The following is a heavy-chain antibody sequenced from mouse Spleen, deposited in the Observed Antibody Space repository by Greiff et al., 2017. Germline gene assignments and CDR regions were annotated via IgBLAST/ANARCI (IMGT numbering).Heavy chain of an antibody. CDR1: GYSITSGYY. Sequence: VQLKDSGPGLVKPSQSLSLTCSVTGYSITSGYYWNWIRQFPGNKLEWMGYISYDGSNNYNPSLKNRISITRDTSKNQFFLKLNSVTTEDTATYYCARDLDDYDDYWGQGTTLTVSS. V-gene: IGHV3-6*01. D-gene: IGHD2-4*01. CDR2: ISYDGSN. CDR3: ARDLDDYDDY. J-gene: IGHJ2*01.